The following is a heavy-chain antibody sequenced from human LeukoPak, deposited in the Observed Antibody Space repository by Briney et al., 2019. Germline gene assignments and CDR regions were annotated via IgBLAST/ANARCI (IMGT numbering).Heavy chain of an antibody. CDR2: IYTSGST. Sequence: PSETLSLTCTVSGGSISSYYWSWIRQPAGKGLEWIGRIYTSGSTNYNPSLKSRVTMSVDTSKNQFSLKLSSVTAADTAVYYCARMDDVYYYGSRTISPGWIDPWGQGTLVTVSS. CDR1: GGSISSYY. CDR3: ARMDDVYYYGSRTISPGWIDP. D-gene: IGHD3-10*01. V-gene: IGHV4-4*07. J-gene: IGHJ5*02.